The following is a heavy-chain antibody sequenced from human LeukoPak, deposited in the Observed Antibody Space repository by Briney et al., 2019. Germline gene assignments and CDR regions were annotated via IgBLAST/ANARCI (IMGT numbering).Heavy chain of an antibody. CDR3: ARAEVPAAIKSGAFDI. CDR2: IWDDASNK. CDR1: GFTFSSYW. Sequence: GRSLRLSCAASGFTFSSYWMSWVRQAPGKGLEWVTVIWDDASNKYYADSVKGRFTISRDNSKNTLYLQMNSLRAEDTAVYYCARAEVPAAIKSGAFDIWGQGTIVTVSS. D-gene: IGHD2-2*01. J-gene: IGHJ3*02. V-gene: IGHV3-33*08.